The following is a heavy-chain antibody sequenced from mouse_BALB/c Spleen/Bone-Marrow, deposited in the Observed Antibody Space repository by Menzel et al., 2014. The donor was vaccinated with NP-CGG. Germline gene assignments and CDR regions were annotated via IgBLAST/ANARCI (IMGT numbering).Heavy chain of an antibody. V-gene: IGHV1-82*01. Sequence: QVQLQQSGPELVKPGASVKISCKASGYAFSSSWMNWVKQRPGQGLEWIGRIYPGDGDTNYNGKFKGKATPTADKSSSTAYMQLSSLTSVDSAVYFCARGRDWDAWFAYWGQGTLVTVSA. CDR2: IYPGDGDT. D-gene: IGHD4-1*01. CDR1: GYAFSSSW. CDR3: ARGRDWDAWFAY. J-gene: IGHJ3*01.